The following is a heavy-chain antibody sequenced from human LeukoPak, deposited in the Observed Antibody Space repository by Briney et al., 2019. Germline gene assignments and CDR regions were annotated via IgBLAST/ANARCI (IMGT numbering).Heavy chain of an antibody. CDR2: ISSSSSYI. J-gene: IGHJ4*02. CDR3: ARADTWTYYFDY. V-gene: IGHV3-11*06. Sequence: PGGSLRLSCAASGFTFSDYYMSWIRQAPGKGLEWVSFISSSSSYIYYADSVKGRFTISRDNAKNSLYLQMNSLRAEDTAVYYCARADTWTYYFDYWGQGTLVTVSS. D-gene: IGHD5-18*01. CDR1: GFTFSDYY.